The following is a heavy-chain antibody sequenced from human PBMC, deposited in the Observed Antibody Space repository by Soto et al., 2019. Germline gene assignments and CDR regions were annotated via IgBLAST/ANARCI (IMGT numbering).Heavy chain of an antibody. CDR2: INDSGNI. V-gene: IGHV4-34*01. D-gene: IGHD3-10*01. Sequence: QVQLQQWGAGLLKPSETLSLTCAVYGGSFSGYQWTWIRQTPGKRLEWIGEINDSGNINYNPSLKRRVTILVDTPTKQISLKLSSVTAADTAVYYCARGLILWFGELSRRGGYYSYMDVWGKGTRVTVSS. CDR3: ARGLILWFGELSRRGGYYSYMDV. CDR1: GGSFSGYQ. J-gene: IGHJ6*03.